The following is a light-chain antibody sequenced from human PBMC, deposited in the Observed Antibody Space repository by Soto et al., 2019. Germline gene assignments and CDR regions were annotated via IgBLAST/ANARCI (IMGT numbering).Light chain of an antibody. CDR2: GVN. J-gene: IGLJ1*01. CDR1: NTDLGVYGY. CDR3: FSKISGFVYG. Sequence: QSVLAQPASVSGSFGQSITISCSGPNTDLGVYGYVSWYQHQPGKAPKLLIYGVNNRPSGISDRFSGSKSGDTASLTISGLQAEDEADYFCFSKISGFVYGFGTGTKLTVL. V-gene: IGLV2-14*01.